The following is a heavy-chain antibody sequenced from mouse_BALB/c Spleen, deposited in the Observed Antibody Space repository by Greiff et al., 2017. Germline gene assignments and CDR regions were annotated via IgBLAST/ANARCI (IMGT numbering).Heavy chain of an antibody. CDR1: GFSLTGYG. V-gene: IGHV2-6-7*01. Sequence: VQLKESGPGLVAPSQSLSITCTVSGFSLTGYGVNWVRQPPGKGLEWLGMIWGDGSTDYNSALKSRLSISKDNSKSQVFLKMNSLQTDDTARYYCAREKAYYAMDYWGQGTSVTVSS. CDR3: AREKAYYAMDY. CDR2: IWGDGST. J-gene: IGHJ4*01.